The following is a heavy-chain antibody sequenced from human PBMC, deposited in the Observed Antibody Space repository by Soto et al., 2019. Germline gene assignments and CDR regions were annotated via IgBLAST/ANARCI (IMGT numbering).Heavy chain of an antibody. Sequence: SETLSLTCAVYGGSFSGYYWSWIRQPPGKGLEWIGEINHSGSTNYNPSLKSRVTMSVDTSKNQFSLKLSSVTAADTAVYYCAREWEILRFLEGHNWFDPWGQEPRVTVSS. J-gene: IGHJ5*02. CDR3: AREWEILRFLEGHNWFDP. CDR1: GGSFSGYY. CDR2: INHSGST. D-gene: IGHD3-3*01. V-gene: IGHV4-34*01.